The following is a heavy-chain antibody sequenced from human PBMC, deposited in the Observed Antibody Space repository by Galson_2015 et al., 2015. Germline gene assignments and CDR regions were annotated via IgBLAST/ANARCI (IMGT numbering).Heavy chain of an antibody. CDR3: ARGPSRLRYFDWLLPGYYMYV. CDR1: GYTFTSYD. V-gene: IGHV1-8*01. CDR2: MNPNSGNT. Sequence: SVKVSCKASGYTFTSYDINWVRQATGQGLEWMGWMNPNSGNTGYAQKFQGRVTMTRNTSISTAYMELSSLRSEDTAVYYCARGPSRLRYFDWLLPGYYMYVWGKGTTVTVSS. J-gene: IGHJ6*03. D-gene: IGHD3-9*01.